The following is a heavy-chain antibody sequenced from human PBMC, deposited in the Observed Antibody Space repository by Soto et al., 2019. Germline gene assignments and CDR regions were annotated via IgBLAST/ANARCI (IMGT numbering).Heavy chain of an antibody. CDR3: ARDRWTAVYSYYYMDV. D-gene: IGHD2-21*02. J-gene: IGHJ6*03. CDR1: GFTFSSYN. CDR2: ISSSSSTI. Sequence: EVQLVESGGGLVQPGGSLRLSCAASGFTFSSYNMNWVRQAPGKGLDWVSYISSSSSTIYYADSVKGRFTISRDNAKNSPYLQMNSLRAEDTAVYYCARDRWTAVYSYYYMDVWGKGTTVTVSS. V-gene: IGHV3-48*01.